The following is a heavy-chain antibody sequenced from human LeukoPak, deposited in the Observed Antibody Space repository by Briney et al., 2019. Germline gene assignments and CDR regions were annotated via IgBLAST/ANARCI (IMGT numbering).Heavy chain of an antibody. CDR2: IYYSGST. CDR1: GGSISSGDYY. V-gene: IGHV4-30-4*01. J-gene: IGHJ4*02. Sequence: SQTLSLTCTVSGGSISSGDYYWTWIRQPPGKGLEWIGYIYYSGSTYYNPSLKSRVTISVDTSKNQFSLKLSSVTAADTAVYYCARDRTAMATGYFDSWGQGTLVPVSS. D-gene: IGHD5-18*01. CDR3: ARDRTAMATGYFDS.